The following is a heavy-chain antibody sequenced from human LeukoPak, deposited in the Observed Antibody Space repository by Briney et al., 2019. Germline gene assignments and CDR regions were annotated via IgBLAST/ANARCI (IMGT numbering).Heavy chain of an antibody. CDR2: IYSSGNT. J-gene: IGHJ5*02. Sequence: PSETPSLTCTVSGDSITSGRYYWSWIRQPAGKELEWIGRIYSSGNTDYHPYIVSLKSRVSLSLDTSKNQFFLDLTSVTAADTAVYYCARHLTLPAWFDPWGQGTLVTVSS. CDR3: ARHLTLPAWFDP. V-gene: IGHV4-61*02. CDR1: GDSITSGRYY.